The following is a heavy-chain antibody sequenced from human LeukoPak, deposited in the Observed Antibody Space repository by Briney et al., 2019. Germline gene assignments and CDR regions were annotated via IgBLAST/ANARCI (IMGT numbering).Heavy chain of an antibody. V-gene: IGHV1-46*01. CDR1: GYTFTSYY. CDR2: INPSGGST. CDR3: ARIGYSYGYVGPLYYMDV. Sequence: ASVKVSCKASGYTFTSYYMHWVRQAPGQGLEWMGIINPSGGSTSYAQKFQGRVTMTRDTSTSTVYMELSSLRSEDTAVYYCARIGYSYGYVGPLYYMDVWGKGTTVTVSS. J-gene: IGHJ6*03. D-gene: IGHD5-18*01.